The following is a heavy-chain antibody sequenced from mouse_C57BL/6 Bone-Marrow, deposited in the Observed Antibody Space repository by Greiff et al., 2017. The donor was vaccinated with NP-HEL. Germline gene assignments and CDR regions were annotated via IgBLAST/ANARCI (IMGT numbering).Heavy chain of an antibody. Sequence: EVMLVESGGGLVQPKGSLKLSCAASGFSFNTYAMNWVRQAPGKGLEWVARIRSKSNNYATYYADSVKDRFTISRDDSESMLYLQMNNLKTEDTAMYYCVRPHYYGSSFAMDYWGQGTSVTVSS. D-gene: IGHD1-1*01. CDR1: GFSFNTYA. V-gene: IGHV10-1*01. CDR2: IRSKSNNYAT. CDR3: VRPHYYGSSFAMDY. J-gene: IGHJ4*01.